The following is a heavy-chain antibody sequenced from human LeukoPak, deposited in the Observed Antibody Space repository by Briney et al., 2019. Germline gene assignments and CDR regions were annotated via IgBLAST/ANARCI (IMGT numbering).Heavy chain of an antibody. D-gene: IGHD2-15*01. CDR1: GGPISSSNW. J-gene: IGHJ6*02. Sequence: SETLSLTCAVSGGPISSSNWWSWVRQPPGKGLEWIGEIYHSGSTNYNPSLKSRVTISVDKSKNQFSLKLSSVTAADTAVYYCARDQLYCSGGSCYYYGMDVWGQGTTVTVSS. CDR2: IYHSGST. CDR3: ARDQLYCSGGSCYYYGMDV. V-gene: IGHV4-4*02.